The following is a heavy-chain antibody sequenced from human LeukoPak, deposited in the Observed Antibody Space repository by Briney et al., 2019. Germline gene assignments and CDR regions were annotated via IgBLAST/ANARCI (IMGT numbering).Heavy chain of an antibody. CDR3: ARDGSIAAFDY. CDR1: GFTFSNYA. D-gene: IGHD6-13*01. Sequence: PGGSLRLSCAASGFTFSNYAMSWVRQAPGKGLEWVAVISYDGSNKYYADSVKGRFTISRDNSKNTLYLQMNSLRAEDTAVYYCARDGSIAAFDYWGQGTLVTVSS. CDR2: ISYDGSNK. V-gene: IGHV3-30*03. J-gene: IGHJ4*02.